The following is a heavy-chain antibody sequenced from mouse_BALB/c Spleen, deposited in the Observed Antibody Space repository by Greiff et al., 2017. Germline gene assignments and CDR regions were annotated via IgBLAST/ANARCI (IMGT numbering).Heavy chain of an antibody. CDR2: IYPGDGST. CDR3: ARNPIYYGNYGAMDY. V-gene: IGHV1S56*01. CDR1: GYTFTSYY. Sequence: QVQLKESGPELVKPGASVKMSCKASGYTFTSYYIHWVKQRPGQGLEWIGWIYPGDGSTKNNEKFKGKTTLTADKSSSTAYMLLSSLTSEDSAIYFCARNPIYYGNYGAMDYWGQGTSVTVSS. J-gene: IGHJ4*01. D-gene: IGHD2-1*01.